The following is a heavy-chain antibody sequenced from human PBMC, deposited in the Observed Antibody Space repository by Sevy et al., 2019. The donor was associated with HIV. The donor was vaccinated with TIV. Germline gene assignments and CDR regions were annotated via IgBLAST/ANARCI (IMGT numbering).Heavy chain of an antibody. D-gene: IGHD2-15*01. J-gene: IGHJ4*02. CDR3: TRANLGYCSGGSCSTFGY. CDR1: GFTFSSYS. Sequence: GGSLRLSCAASGFTFSSYSMNWVRQAPGKGLEWVSYIRSSSSTIYYADSVKGRFTISRDNAKNSLYLQMNSLRDEDTAVYYCTRANLGYCSGGSCSTFGYWGQGTLVTVSS. CDR2: IRSSSSTI. V-gene: IGHV3-48*02.